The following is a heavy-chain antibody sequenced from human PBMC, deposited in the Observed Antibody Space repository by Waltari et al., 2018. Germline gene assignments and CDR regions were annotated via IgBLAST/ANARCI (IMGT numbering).Heavy chain of an antibody. J-gene: IGHJ4*02. V-gene: IGHV1-3*01. CDR2: INAGNGNT. CDR3: ARGDYSNYELDY. CDR1: GYTFTSYA. D-gene: IGHD4-4*01. Sequence: QVQLVQSGAEVKKPGASVKVSCKASGYTFTSYAMHWVRQAPGQRLERMGWINAGNGNTKYSQKFQGRVTITRDTSASTAYMELSSLRSKDTAVHYCARGDYSNYELDYWGQGTLVTVSS.